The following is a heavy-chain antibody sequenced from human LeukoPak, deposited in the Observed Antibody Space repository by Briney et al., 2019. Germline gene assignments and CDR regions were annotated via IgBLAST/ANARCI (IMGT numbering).Heavy chain of an antibody. CDR3: ARRRITGTTRLFYFDY. V-gene: IGHV5-51*01. CDR2: IYPGDSDT. J-gene: IGHJ4*02. D-gene: IGHD1-7*01. CDR1: GYSFTSYW. Sequence: GESLKISCKGSGYSFTSYWIGWVRQMPGKGLEWMGIIYPGDSDTRYSPSFQGQVTISADKSISTAYLQWSSLKASDTAMYYCARRRITGTTRLFYFDYWGQGTLVTVSS.